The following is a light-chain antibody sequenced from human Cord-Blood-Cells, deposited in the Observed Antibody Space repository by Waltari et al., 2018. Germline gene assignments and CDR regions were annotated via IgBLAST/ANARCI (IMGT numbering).Light chain of an antibody. CDR1: SSNIGSNT. CDR2: SNN. Sequence: QSVLTQPPSASGTTGQRVTIPCSGSSSNIGSNTVTWYQQLPGTAPKLLIYSNNQRPSGVPDRFSGSKSGTSASLAISGLQSEDEADYYCAAWDDSLNGRVFGGGTKLTVL. CDR3: AAWDDSLNGRV. J-gene: IGLJ3*02. V-gene: IGLV1-44*01.